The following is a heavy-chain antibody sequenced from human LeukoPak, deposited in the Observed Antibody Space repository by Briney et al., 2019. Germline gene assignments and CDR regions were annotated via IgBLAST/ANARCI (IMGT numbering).Heavy chain of an antibody. J-gene: IGHJ4*02. CDR2: ISSSSSYI. CDR3: ARDRGVVYFDY. V-gene: IGHV3-21*01. CDR1: GFTFSSYS. D-gene: IGHD3-10*01. Sequence: PGGSLRLSCAASGFTFSSYSMNWVRQAPGKGLEWVSSISSSSSYIYYADSVKGRFTISRDNSKNTLYLQMSSLRAEDTAVYYCARDRGVVYFDYWGQGTLVTVSS.